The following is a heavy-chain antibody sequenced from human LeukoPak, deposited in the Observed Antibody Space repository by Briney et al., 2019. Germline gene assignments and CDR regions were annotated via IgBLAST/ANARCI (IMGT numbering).Heavy chain of an antibody. CDR1: GFTFSSYA. D-gene: IGHD1-1*01. J-gene: IGHJ4*02. CDR3: AKGLESRRYYFDC. V-gene: IGHV3-30-3*01. CDR2: ISYDGSNK. Sequence: HPGGSLRLSCAASGFTFSSYAMHWVRQAPGKGLEWVAVISYDGSNKYYADSVKGRFTISRDNSKNTLYLQMNSLRAEDTAVYYCAKGLESRRYYFDCWGQGTLVTVSS.